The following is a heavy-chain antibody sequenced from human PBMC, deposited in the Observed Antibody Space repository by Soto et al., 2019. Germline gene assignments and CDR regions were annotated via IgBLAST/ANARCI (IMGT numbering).Heavy chain of an antibody. V-gene: IGHV1-2*04. Sequence: GASVKVSCKASGYIFTNYYMHWVRQAPGQGLEWMGWINPNSGGTNYAQKFQGWVTMTRDTSISTAYMELSRLRSDDTAVYYCAREAAGIAVAGPFDYWGQGTLVTVSS. CDR1: GYIFTNYY. CDR2: INPNSGGT. J-gene: IGHJ4*02. CDR3: AREAAGIAVAGPFDY. D-gene: IGHD6-19*01.